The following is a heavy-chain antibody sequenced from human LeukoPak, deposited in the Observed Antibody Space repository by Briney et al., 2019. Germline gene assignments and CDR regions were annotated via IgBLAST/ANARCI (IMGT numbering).Heavy chain of an antibody. CDR1: GGSINSYY. CDR2: IHYSGST. D-gene: IGHD3-10*01. V-gene: IGHV4-59*01. J-gene: IGHJ6*03. Sequence: PSETLSLTCTVSGGSINSYYWRWIRQPPGKGLQWIGYIHYSGSTNYNPSLKSRVTISVDTSKNQFSLKLSSVTAADTAVYYCARTTMVRGTYYMDVWGKGTTVTISS. CDR3: ARTTMVRGTYYMDV.